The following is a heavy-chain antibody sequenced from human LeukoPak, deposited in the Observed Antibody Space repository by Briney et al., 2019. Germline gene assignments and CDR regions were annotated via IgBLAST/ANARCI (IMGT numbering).Heavy chain of an antibody. CDR3: ARGGYQLPDNWFDP. J-gene: IGHJ5*02. CDR1: GFTLSDYY. V-gene: IGHV3-11*01. Sequence: GGSLRLSCAASGFTLSDYYMNWIRQAPGKGLEWISYISSSGRSVYYADSVKGRFTISRDTGKSSLYLQMNSLRDDDTAVYYCARGGYQLPDNWFDPWGQGNLVTVSS. CDR2: ISSSGRSV. D-gene: IGHD2-2*01.